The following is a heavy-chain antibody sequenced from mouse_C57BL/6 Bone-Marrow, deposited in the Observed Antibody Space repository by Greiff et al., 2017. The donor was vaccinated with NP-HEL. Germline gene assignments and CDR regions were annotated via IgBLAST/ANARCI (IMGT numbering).Heavy chain of an antibody. Sequence: EVQLVESGGDLVKPGGSLKLSCAASGFTFSSYGMSWVRQTPDKRLEWVATISSGGSYTCYPDSVKGRFTISRDNAKNTLYLQMSSLKSEDTAMYYCARRFYYYGSSWFAYWGQGTLVTVSA. D-gene: IGHD1-1*01. CDR3: ARRFYYYGSSWFAY. CDR1: GFTFSSYG. V-gene: IGHV5-6*01. J-gene: IGHJ3*01. CDR2: ISSGGSYT.